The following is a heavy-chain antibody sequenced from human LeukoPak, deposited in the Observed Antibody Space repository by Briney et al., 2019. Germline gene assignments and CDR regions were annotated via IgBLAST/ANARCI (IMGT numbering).Heavy chain of an antibody. CDR2: ISSSGSTI. Sequence: GGSLRLYCAASGFTFSSYEMNWVRQAPGKGLEWASYISSSGSTIYYADSVKGRFTISRDNAKNSLYLQMNSLRAEDTAVYYCAELGITMIGGVWGKGTTVTISS. CDR1: GFTFSSYE. J-gene: IGHJ6*04. V-gene: IGHV3-48*03. CDR3: AELGITMIGGV. D-gene: IGHD3-10*02.